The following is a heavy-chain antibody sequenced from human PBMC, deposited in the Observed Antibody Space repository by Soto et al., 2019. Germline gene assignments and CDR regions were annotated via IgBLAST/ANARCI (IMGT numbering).Heavy chain of an antibody. CDR3: AKDPGDCSSTSCYPYYYYGMDV. Sequence: PGGSLRLSCAASGFTFSSYAMSWVRQAPGKGLEWVSAISGSGGSTYYADSVKGRFTISRDNSKNTLYLQMNSLRAEDTAVYYCAKDPGDCSSTSCYPYYYYGMDVWGQGTTVTVSS. CDR1: GFTFSSYA. D-gene: IGHD2-2*01. CDR2: ISGSGGST. V-gene: IGHV3-23*01. J-gene: IGHJ6*02.